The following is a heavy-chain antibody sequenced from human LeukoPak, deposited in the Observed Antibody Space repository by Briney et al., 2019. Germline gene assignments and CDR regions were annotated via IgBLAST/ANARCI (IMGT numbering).Heavy chain of an antibody. CDR3: AKDITGHNRGWYDY. CDR1: GFTFSNHA. V-gene: IGHV3-23*01. J-gene: IGHJ4*02. CDR2: ISGSGGST. D-gene: IGHD6-19*01. Sequence: GGSLRLSCAASGFTFSNHAMSWVRQAPGKGLECVSAISGSGGSTYYADPVKGRFTISRDNSKNTLYLQMNSLRVEDTAVYYCAKDITGHNRGWYDYWGQGTLVTVSS.